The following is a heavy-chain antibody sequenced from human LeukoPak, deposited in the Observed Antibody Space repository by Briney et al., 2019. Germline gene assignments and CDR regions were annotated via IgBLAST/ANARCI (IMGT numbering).Heavy chain of an antibody. CDR2: ISAYNGNT. CDR3: ARYGWFGELILDY. J-gene: IGHJ4*02. CDR1: GYTFTSYG. V-gene: IGHV1-18*01. Sequence: GASVKVSCKASGYTFTSYGISWVRQAPGQGLEWMGWISAYNGNTNYAQKFQGRVTMTRDTSISTAYMELSRLRSDDTAVYYCARYGWFGELILDYWGQGTLVTVSS. D-gene: IGHD3-10*01.